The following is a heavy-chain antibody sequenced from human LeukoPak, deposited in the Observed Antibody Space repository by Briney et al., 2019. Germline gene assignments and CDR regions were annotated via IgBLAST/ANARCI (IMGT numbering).Heavy chain of an antibody. J-gene: IGHJ4*02. Sequence: SVKVSCKASGGTFSSYAISWVRQVPGQGLEWMGGIIPIFGTANYAQKFQGRVTITTDESTSTAYMELSSLRSEDTAVYYCASGGYGDYYFDYWGQGTLVTVSS. D-gene: IGHD4-17*01. CDR1: GGTFSSYA. CDR2: IIPIFGTA. CDR3: ASGGYGDYYFDY. V-gene: IGHV1-69*05.